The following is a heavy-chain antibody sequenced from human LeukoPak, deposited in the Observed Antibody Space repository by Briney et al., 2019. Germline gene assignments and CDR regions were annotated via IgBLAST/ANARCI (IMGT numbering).Heavy chain of an antibody. Sequence: SETLSLTCTVSGGSISSGDYYWGWIRQPPGKGLEWIGSIYYSGSTYYNPSLKSRVTISVDTSKNQSSLKLSSVTAADTAVYYCARDHPLAGLLNIVGTNYYYYMDVWGKGTTVTVSS. J-gene: IGHJ6*03. CDR3: ARDHPLAGLLNIVGTNYYYYMDV. CDR2: IYYSGST. D-gene: IGHD2/OR15-2a*01. CDR1: GGSISSGDYY. V-gene: IGHV4-39*07.